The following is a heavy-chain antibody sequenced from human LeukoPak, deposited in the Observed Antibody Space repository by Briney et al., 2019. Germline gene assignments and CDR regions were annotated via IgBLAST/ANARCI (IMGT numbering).Heavy chain of an antibody. Sequence: QPGGSLRLSCAASGFTFSSYEMNWVRQAPGKGLEWVSYISSGRTIYYADSVKGRFTISRDNAKNSLYLQMNSLRAEDTAVYYCARAKSCGWYYFDSWGQGTLVTVSS. D-gene: IGHD6-19*01. V-gene: IGHV3-48*03. CDR1: GFTFSSYE. CDR3: ARAKSCGWYYFDS. J-gene: IGHJ4*02. CDR2: ISSGRTI.